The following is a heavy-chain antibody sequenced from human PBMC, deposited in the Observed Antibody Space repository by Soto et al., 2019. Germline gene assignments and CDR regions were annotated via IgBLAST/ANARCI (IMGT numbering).Heavy chain of an antibody. D-gene: IGHD4-4*01. J-gene: IGHJ5*02. CDR3: ARKQTTVTTSGWFDP. CDR1: GGSINNGGYY. Sequence: SETLSLTCTVSGGSINNGGYYWSWIRQQPGKGLEWIGYIYYTGSTYYNPSLKSRVAVSLDTSKNQFSLKLSSVTAAGSAVYYCARKQTTVTTSGWFDPWGQGTLVTVSS. V-gene: IGHV4-31*03. CDR2: IYYTGST.